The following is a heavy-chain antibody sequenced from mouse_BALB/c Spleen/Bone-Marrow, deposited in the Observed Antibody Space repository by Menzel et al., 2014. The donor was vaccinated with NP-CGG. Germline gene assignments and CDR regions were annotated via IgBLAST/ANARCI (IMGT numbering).Heavy chain of an antibody. J-gene: IGHJ3*01. V-gene: IGHV1-54*03. CDR3: ARELPRGFAY. Sequence: QVQLQQSGAELVRPGTSVKVSCKASGYAFTNYSIEWVKQRPGQGLEWIGMINPGSAGTNYNEKFKGKATLTADKSSSTAYMQLSSLTSDDSAVYFCARELPRGFAYWGQGTLVTVSA. CDR2: INPGSAGT. CDR1: GYAFTNYS.